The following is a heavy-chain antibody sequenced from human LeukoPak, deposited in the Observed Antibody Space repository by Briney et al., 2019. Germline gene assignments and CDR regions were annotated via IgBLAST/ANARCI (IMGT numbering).Heavy chain of an antibody. CDR1: GYTFTSYA. J-gene: IGHJ4*02. CDR3: ARGYCSGGSCYGAGY. CDR2: INAGNGNT. Sequence: ASVTVSCTASGYTFTSYAMHWVRQAPGQRLEWMGWINAGNGNTKYSQKFQGRVTITRDTSASTAYMELSSLRSEDTAVYYCARGYCSGGSCYGAGYWGQGTLVTVSS. D-gene: IGHD2-15*01. V-gene: IGHV1-3*01.